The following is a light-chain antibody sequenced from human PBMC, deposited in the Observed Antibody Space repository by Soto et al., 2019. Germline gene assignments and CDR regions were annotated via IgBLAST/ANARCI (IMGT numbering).Light chain of an antibody. J-gene: IGKJ4*01. CDR1: QSVTSTY. V-gene: IGKV3-20*01. CDR3: QQYSISPLT. CDR2: GAS. Sequence: EIVLTQSPGTLSLSPGERATLSCRASQSVTSTYVACVQQKTGQAPRLLIFGASNRATGVPDRFSGSGSGTDFTLTISRLEPEDFAVYYCQQYSISPLTFGGGTKVDIK.